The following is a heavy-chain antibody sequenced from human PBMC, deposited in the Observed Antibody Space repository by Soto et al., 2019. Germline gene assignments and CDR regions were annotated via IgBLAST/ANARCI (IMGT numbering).Heavy chain of an antibody. CDR3: TTLAIYYYYGMDV. J-gene: IGHJ6*02. CDR1: GFTFSSYW. V-gene: IGHV3-7*03. Sequence: GGSLRLSCAASGFTFSSYWMSWVRQAPGKGLEWVANIKQDGSEKYYVDSVKGRFTISRDNAKNSLYLQMNSLRAEDTAVYYCTTLAIYYYYGMDVWGQGTTVTVSS. CDR2: IKQDGSEK.